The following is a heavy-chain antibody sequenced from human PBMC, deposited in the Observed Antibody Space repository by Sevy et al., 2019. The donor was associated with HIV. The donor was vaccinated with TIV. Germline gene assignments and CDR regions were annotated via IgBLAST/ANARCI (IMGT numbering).Heavy chain of an antibody. CDR3: AKDRLGSGWYWVY. CDR1: GFTFSSDA. V-gene: IGHV3-23*01. CDR2: ISGSGGST. D-gene: IGHD6-19*01. Sequence: GGSLRLSCAASGFTFSSDAMSWVRQAPGKGLEWVSAISGSGGSTYYADSVKGRFTISRDNSKNTLYLQMNSLRAEDTAVYYCAKDRLGSGWYWVYWGQGTLVTVSS. J-gene: IGHJ4*02.